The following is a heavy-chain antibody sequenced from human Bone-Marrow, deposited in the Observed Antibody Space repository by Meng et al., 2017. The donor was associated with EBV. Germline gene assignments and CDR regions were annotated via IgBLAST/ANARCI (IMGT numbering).Heavy chain of an antibody. Sequence: QVQLVQSGSYLQKPGASGELSCKASGYTFTSYAMNWVRQAPGQGLEWMGWINTKTGKPTYAPGFTGRFVFSLDTSDSTTYLQISSLKTEDSAVYYCARDGGRRLDYWGQGTLVTVSS. CDR3: ARDGGRRLDY. V-gene: IGHV7-4-1*02. CDR1: GYTFTSYA. D-gene: IGHD3-16*01. J-gene: IGHJ4*02. CDR2: INTKTGKP.